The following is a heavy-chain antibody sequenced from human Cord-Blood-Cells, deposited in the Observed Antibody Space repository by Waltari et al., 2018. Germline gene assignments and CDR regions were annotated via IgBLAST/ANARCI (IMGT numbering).Heavy chain of an antibody. J-gene: IGHJ6*02. Sequence: QVQLVQSGAAVKKPGSSVKVSCKASGGSFSSYAISWVRQAPGQGLEWVGGIIPIFGTANYAQKFQGRVTITADESTSTAYMELSSLRSEDTAVYYCATPSITIFGVVIMQSYYYYGMDVWGQGTTVTVSS. D-gene: IGHD3-3*01. CDR3: ATPSITIFGVVIMQSYYYYGMDV. CDR2: IIPIFGTA. V-gene: IGHV1-69*01. CDR1: GGSFSSYA.